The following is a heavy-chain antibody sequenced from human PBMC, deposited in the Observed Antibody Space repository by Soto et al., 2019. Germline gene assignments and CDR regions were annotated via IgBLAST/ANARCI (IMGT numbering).Heavy chain of an antibody. CDR1: GGTFSSYA. D-gene: IGHD1-7*01. CDR2: IIPIFGTA. V-gene: IGHV1-69*13. J-gene: IGHJ6*02. CDR3: ARAAASLELLHYYYYYGMDV. Sequence: ASVKVSCKASGGTFSSYAISWVRQAPGQGLEWMGGIIPIFGTANYAQKFQGRVTITADESTSTAYMELSSLRSEDTAVYYCARAAASLELLHYYYYYGMDVWGQGTTVTVSS.